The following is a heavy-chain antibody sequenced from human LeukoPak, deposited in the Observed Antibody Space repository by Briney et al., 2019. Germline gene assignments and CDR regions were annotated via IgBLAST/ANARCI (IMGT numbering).Heavy chain of an antibody. CDR2: IYYSGST. J-gene: IGHJ3*02. D-gene: IGHD3-22*01. V-gene: IGHV4-30-4*01. Sequence: SETLSLTCTVSGGSISSGDYYWSWIRQPPGRGLERIGYIYYSGSTYCNPSLKSRVTISVDTSNNQFSLKLSSATAADTAVYFCARDLPYYYDSSGYSSPQAFDIWGQGTMVTVSS. CDR1: GGSISSGDYY. CDR3: ARDLPYYYDSSGYSSPQAFDI.